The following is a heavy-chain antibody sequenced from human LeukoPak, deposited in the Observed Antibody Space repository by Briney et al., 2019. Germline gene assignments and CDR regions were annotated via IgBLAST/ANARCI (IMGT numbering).Heavy chain of an antibody. D-gene: IGHD6-13*01. V-gene: IGHV3-23*01. J-gene: IGHJ4*02. CDR1: GFTLSSYA. CDR3: AKQSAGSAAWYSLHYDF. CDR2: VDGGGGGT. Sequence: GGSLRLSCAASGFTLSSYAMTWVRQAPGKGLEWVSSVDGGGGGTYYADSVKGRFTISRDNSKDTLYLQMNGLRAEDTAVYFCAKQSAGSAAWYSLHYDFWGQGTLVTVSS.